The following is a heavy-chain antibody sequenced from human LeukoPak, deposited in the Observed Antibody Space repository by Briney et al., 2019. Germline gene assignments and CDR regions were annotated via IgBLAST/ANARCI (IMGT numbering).Heavy chain of an antibody. CDR3: ARMCSSTSSNGGAFDI. D-gene: IGHD2-2*01. Sequence: GGSLRLSCAASGFTFSSYEMNWVRQAPGKGLEWVSYISSSGSTIYYADSVKGRFTISRDNAKNSLYLQMNSLRAEDTAVYYCARMCSSTSSNGGAFDIWGQGTMVTVSS. J-gene: IGHJ3*02. V-gene: IGHV3-48*03. CDR2: ISSSGSTI. CDR1: GFTFSSYE.